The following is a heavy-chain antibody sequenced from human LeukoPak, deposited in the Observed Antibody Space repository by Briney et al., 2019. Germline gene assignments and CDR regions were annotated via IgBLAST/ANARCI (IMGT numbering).Heavy chain of an antibody. V-gene: IGHV3-7*01. CDR3: ARDSSPYRRDSYWDAFDF. D-gene: IGHD2-21*02. CDR2: IKQDGSLK. Sequence: GGSLRLSCEASGFTFSSYWMIWLRQAPGKGLEWVANIKQDGSLKYYVDSVKGRFTISRDNAKSSLYLQMNSLSAEDTALYYCARDSSPYRRDSYWDAFDFWGQGTMVTVSS. CDR1: GFTFSSYW. J-gene: IGHJ3*01.